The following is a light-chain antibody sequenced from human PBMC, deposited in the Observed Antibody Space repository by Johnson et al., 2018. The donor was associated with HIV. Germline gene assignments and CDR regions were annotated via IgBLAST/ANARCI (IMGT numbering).Light chain of an antibody. CDR2: DND. CDR3: GTWDGGLSIYV. J-gene: IGLJ1*01. Sequence: QSVLTQPPSMSAAPGQKVTISCSGSSSNIGNNYVSWYQQLPGTAPKLLIYDNDKRPSGIPDRFSASKSDTSATLGITGLQTGDETNYYCGTWDGGLSIYVFATGTEVTVL. V-gene: IGLV1-51*01. CDR1: SSNIGNNY.